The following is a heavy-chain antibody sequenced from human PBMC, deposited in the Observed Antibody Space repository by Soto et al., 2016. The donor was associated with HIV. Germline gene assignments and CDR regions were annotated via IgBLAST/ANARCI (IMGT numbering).Heavy chain of an antibody. CDR2: ISYDGSNK. CDR1: GFSFSSYG. J-gene: IGHJ3*02. V-gene: IGHV3-30*03. CDR3: ARVGHAFDI. Sequence: QVQLVESGGGVVQPGRSLRLSCAASGFSFSSYGMHWVRQAPGKGLEWVAVISYDGSNKYYADSVKGRFTISRDNSKNTLYLQMNSLRVEDTAVYYCARVGHAFDIWAKGHWSPSLQ.